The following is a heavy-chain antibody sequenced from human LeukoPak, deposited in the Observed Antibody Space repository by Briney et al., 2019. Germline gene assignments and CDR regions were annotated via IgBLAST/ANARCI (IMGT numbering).Heavy chain of an antibody. Sequence: QPGGSLRLSCAASGFTFSSYEMNWVRQAPGKGLEWVANIKEDGSEKYYVDSVKGRFTISRDNAKNSLYLQMNSVRAEDTAVYYCARLLAYGSGGEAFDYWGQGILVTVSS. CDR1: GFTFSSYE. CDR3: ARLLAYGSGGEAFDY. CDR2: IKEDGSEK. D-gene: IGHD3-10*01. J-gene: IGHJ4*02. V-gene: IGHV3-7*01.